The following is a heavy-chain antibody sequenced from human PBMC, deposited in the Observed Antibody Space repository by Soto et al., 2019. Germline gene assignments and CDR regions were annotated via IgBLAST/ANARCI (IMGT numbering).Heavy chain of an antibody. J-gene: IGHJ4*02. CDR3: ARGDCSSTSCRLAFDY. V-gene: IGHV1-2*04. D-gene: IGHD2-2*01. Sequence: GASVKVSCKASGYTFTGYYMHWVRQAPGQGLEWMGWINPNSGGTNYAQKFQGWVTMTRDTSISTAYMELSRLRSDDTAVYYCARGDCSSTSCRLAFDYWGQGTLVTVSS. CDR2: INPNSGGT. CDR1: GYTFTGYY.